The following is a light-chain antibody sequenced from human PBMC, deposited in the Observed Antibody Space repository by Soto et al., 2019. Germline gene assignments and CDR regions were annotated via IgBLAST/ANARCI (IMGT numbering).Light chain of an antibody. CDR3: QHYNSYSEA. CDR1: QSISSW. V-gene: IGKV1-5*03. J-gene: IGKJ1*01. CDR2: KAS. Sequence: DIQMTQSPSTLSASVEDRVTITCRASQSISSWLAWYQQKPGKAPKLLIYKASSLESGVPSRFSGSGSGTEFTLTVSSLQPGDFATYYCQHYNSYSEAFGQGTKVDIK.